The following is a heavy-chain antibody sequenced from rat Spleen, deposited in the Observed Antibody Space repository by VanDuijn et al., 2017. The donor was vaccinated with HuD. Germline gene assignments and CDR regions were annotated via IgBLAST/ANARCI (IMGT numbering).Heavy chain of an antibody. Sequence: EVQLVESGGGLVQTGRPLKISCTDSALNFSNYDMAWVRQAPTRGLEWIASISTGGDDTYYRDSVKGRFTISRDDSKNTQYLQMDSLTSEDTATYYCARHGGLRNWFAYWGQGTLVTVSS. V-gene: IGHV5S13*01. CDR1: ALNFSNYD. CDR3: ARHGGLRNWFAY. D-gene: IGHD1-11*01. CDR2: ISTGGDDT. J-gene: IGHJ3*01.